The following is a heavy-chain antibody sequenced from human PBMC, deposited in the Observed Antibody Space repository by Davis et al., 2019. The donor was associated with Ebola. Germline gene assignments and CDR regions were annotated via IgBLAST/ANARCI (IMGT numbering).Heavy chain of an antibody. Sequence: PSETLSLTCTVSGGSISSYYWSWIRQPPGKGLEWIGYIYYSGSTNYNPSLKSRVTISVDMSKNQFPLKLSSVTAADTAVYYCARMYSSSTPYFDYWGQGTLVTVSS. CDR3: ARMYSSSTPYFDY. V-gene: IGHV4-59*08. CDR1: GGSISSYY. CDR2: IYYSGST. D-gene: IGHD6-6*01. J-gene: IGHJ4*02.